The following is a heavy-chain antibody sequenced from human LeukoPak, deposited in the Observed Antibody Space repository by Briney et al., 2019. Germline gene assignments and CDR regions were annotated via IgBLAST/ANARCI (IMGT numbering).Heavy chain of an antibody. V-gene: IGHV3-23*01. CDR1: GFTFSSYA. Sequence: PGGSLRLSCAASGFTFSSYAMSWVRQTPGKGLEWVSSISGSGGDTYYADSVKGRFTTSRDNSRNTLYLQMNSLRAEDTAVYYCAKSIALTMYYFDYWGQGALVTVSS. CDR3: AKSIALTMYYFDY. J-gene: IGHJ4*02. D-gene: IGHD4/OR15-4a*01. CDR2: ISGSGGDT.